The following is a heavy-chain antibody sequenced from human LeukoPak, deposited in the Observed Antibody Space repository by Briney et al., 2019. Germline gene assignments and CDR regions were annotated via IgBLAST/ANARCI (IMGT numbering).Heavy chain of an antibody. CDR1: GFTVSSNY. J-gene: IGHJ6*02. D-gene: IGHD3-22*01. Sequence: GGSLRLSCAASGFTVSSNYMSWVRQAPGKGLEWVSVIYSGGSTYYADSVKGRFTISRDNSKNTLYLQMNSLRAEDTAVYYCARDHYYDSSGYYYYGMDVWGQGTRSPSP. CDR2: IYSGGST. V-gene: IGHV3-66*02. CDR3: ARDHYYDSSGYYYYGMDV.